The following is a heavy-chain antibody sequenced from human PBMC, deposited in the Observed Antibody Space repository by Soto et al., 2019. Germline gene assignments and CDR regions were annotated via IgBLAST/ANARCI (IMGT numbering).Heavy chain of an antibody. CDR1: GGSISSGGYS. CDR2: IYHSGST. V-gene: IGHV4-30-2*01. J-gene: IGHJ4*02. Sequence: SETLSLTCAVSGGSISSGGYSWSWIRQPPGKGLEWIGYIYHSGSTYYNPPLKSRVTISVDRSKNQFSLKLSSVTAADTAVYYCARRERRHYGYGVEYWCGYWGQGTLVSGS. D-gene: IGHD2-8*02. CDR3: ARRERRHYGYGVEYWCGY.